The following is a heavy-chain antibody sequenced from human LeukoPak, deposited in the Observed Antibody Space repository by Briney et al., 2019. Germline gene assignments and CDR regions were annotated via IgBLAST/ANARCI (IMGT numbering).Heavy chain of an antibody. CDR2: MNPNSGNT. CDR1: GYTFISYD. J-gene: IGHJ5*02. Sequence: ASVKVSCKASGYTFISYDINWVRQATGQGLEWMGWMNPNSGNTGYAQKFQGRVTMTRNTSISTAYMELSSLRSEDTAVYYCARGEITMVRGVIISWFDPWGQGTLVTVSS. D-gene: IGHD3-10*01. CDR3: ARGEITMVRGVIISWFDP. V-gene: IGHV1-8*01.